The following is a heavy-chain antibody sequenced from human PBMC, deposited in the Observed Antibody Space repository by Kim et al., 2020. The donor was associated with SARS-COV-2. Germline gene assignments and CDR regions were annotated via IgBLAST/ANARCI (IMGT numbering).Heavy chain of an antibody. V-gene: IGHV4-39*01. Sequence: SETLSLTCTVSGGSISSSSYYWGWIRQPPGKGLEWIGSIYYSGSTYYNPSLKSRVTISVDTSKNQFSLKLSSVTAADTAVYYCARGYYDSSGYYYLTSAPNFDYWGQGTLVTVSS. D-gene: IGHD3-22*01. CDR1: GGSISSSSYY. J-gene: IGHJ4*02. CDR2: IYYSGST. CDR3: ARGYYDSSGYYYLTSAPNFDY.